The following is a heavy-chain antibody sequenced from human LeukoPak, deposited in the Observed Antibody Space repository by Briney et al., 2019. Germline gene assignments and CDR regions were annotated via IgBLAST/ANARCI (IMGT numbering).Heavy chain of an antibody. V-gene: IGHV3-23*01. CDR3: AKAANYDILTGYYLDY. Sequence: GGSLRLSCAASGFTFSSYAMTWVRQAPGEGLEWVSAITGGGDTTYYADSVKGRFTISRDNSKNTLYLQMNNLRAEDTAIYYCAKAANYDILTGYYLDYWGQGTLVTVSS. D-gene: IGHD3-9*01. CDR1: GFTFSSYA. J-gene: IGHJ4*02. CDR2: ITGGGDTT.